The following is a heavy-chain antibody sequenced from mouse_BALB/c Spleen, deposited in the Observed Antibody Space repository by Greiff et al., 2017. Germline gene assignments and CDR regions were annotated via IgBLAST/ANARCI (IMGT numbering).Heavy chain of an antibody. D-gene: IGHD2-1*01. V-gene: IGHV1-69*02. J-gene: IGHJ3*01. CDR2: IDPSDSYT. CDR1: GYTFTSYW. CDR3: ARYDNYVAY. Sequence: VQLQQPGAELVKPGASVKLSCKASGYTFTSYWMHWVKQRPGQGLEWIGEIDPSDSYTNYNQKFKGKATLTVDKSSSTAYMQLSSLTSEDSAVYYCARYDNYVAYWGQGTLVTVSA.